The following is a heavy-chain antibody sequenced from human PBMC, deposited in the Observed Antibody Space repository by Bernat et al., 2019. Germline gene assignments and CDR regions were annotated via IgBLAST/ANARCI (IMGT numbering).Heavy chain of an antibody. V-gene: IGHV3-7*03. CDR3: ARAPDSSSWGVYYYYGMDV. Sequence: EVQLVESGGGLVQPGGSLRLSCTASGFTFSSYWMSWVRQAPGKGLEWVANIKQDGSEKYYVDSVKGRFTISRDNAKKSLYLQMNCLRAEDMAVYYCARAPDSSSWGVYYYYGMDVWGQGTTVTVSS. D-gene: IGHD6-13*01. CDR2: IKQDGSEK. J-gene: IGHJ6*02. CDR1: GFTFSSYW.